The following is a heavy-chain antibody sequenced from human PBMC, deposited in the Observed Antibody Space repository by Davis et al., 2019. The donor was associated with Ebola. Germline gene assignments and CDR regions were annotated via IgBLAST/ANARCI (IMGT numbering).Heavy chain of an antibody. D-gene: IGHD4-23*01. CDR2: IRFDGSNK. Sequence: GESLKISCAASGFTFSSYGMHWVRQAPGKGLEWVAFIRFDGSNKYYADSVKGRFTISRDNAKNTLYLQMNSLRAEDTAVYYCARAYGYGGDYWGQGTLVTVSS. J-gene: IGHJ4*02. V-gene: IGHV3-30*02. CDR3: ARAYGYGGDY. CDR1: GFTFSSYG.